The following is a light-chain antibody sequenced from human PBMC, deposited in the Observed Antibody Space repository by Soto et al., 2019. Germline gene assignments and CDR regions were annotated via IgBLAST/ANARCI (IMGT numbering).Light chain of an antibody. V-gene: IGLV2-14*01. CDR1: SSDVGGYNY. CDR3: GSYTSSSTPYV. J-gene: IGLJ1*01. Sequence: QSALTQPASVSGSPGQSITISCTGTSSDVGGYNYVSWYQQHPGKAPKLMIYEVSNRPSGVSNRFSGSKSGNTASLTISGLQAEDEADYYCGSYTSSSTPYVFXTGTKATVL. CDR2: EVS.